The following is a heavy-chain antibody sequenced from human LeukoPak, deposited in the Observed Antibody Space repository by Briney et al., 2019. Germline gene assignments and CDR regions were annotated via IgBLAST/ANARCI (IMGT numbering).Heavy chain of an antibody. CDR2: IYYSGST. CDR1: GGSISSGDYY. Sequence: SETLSLTCTVSGGSISSGDYYWSWIRQPPGKGLEWVGYIYYSGSTYYNPSLKSRVTISVDTSKNQFSLKLSSVTAADTAVYYCARDYGGTYYFDYWGQGTLVTVS. D-gene: IGHD4-23*01. V-gene: IGHV4-30-4*01. J-gene: IGHJ4*02. CDR3: ARDYGGTYYFDY.